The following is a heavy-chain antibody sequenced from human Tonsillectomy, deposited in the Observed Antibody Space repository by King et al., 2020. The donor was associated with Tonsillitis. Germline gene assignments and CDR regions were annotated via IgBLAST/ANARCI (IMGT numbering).Heavy chain of an antibody. CDR3: ARAYCGGDCYPTPYYYYGMDV. CDR1: GYTFTNDG. CDR2: ISPYNGNT. V-gene: IGHV1-18*01. J-gene: IGHJ6*04. D-gene: IGHD2-21*02. Sequence: QLVQSGAEVKKPGASVKVSCKASGYTFTNDGISWVRQAPGQGLEWMGLISPYNGNTNYLQKIQGGVTMTTDTSTSTAYMELRSLSTDETAVYYCARAYCGGDCYPTPYYYYGMDVWGKGTTVTVSS.